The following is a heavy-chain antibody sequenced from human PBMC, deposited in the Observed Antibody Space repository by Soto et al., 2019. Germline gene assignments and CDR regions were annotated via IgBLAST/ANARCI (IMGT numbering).Heavy chain of an antibody. CDR2: IIPTFGTA. CDR3: ARGSVSSSSRYYYGMDV. J-gene: IGHJ6*02. Sequence: QVQLVQSGAEVKKPGSSVKVSCKASGGTFSSYAISWVRQAPGQGLEWMGGIIPTFGTANYAQKFQGRVTITADESTSTAYMELSSLRSEDTAVYYCARGSVSSSSRYYYGMDVWGQGTTVTVSS. V-gene: IGHV1-69*01. D-gene: IGHD6-6*01. CDR1: GGTFSSYA.